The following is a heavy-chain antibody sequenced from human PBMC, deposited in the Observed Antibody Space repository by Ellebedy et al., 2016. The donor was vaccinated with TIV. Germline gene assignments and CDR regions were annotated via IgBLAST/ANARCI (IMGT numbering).Heavy chain of an antibody. CDR1: GYSFTSYW. CDR3: ARLNWNYSPSTAY. D-gene: IGHD1-7*01. Sequence: GGSLRLSXKGSGYSFTSYWIGWVRQMPGKGLEWMGIIYPGDSDTRYSPSFQGQVTISADKSISTAYLQWSSLKASDTAMYYCARLNWNYSPSTAYWGQGTLVTVSS. CDR2: IYPGDSDT. V-gene: IGHV5-51*01. J-gene: IGHJ4*02.